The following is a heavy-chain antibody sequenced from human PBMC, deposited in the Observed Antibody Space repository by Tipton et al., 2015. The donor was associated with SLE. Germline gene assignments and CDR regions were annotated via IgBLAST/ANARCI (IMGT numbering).Heavy chain of an antibody. D-gene: IGHD3-16*02. V-gene: IGHV3-33*06. CDR3: AKDVDSGSLGELSDY. CDR2: IWYDGSNK. Sequence: SLRLSCAASGFTFSSYEMNWVRQAPGKGLEWVAVIWYDGSNKYYADSVKGRFTISRDNSKNTLYLQMNSLRAEDTAVYYCAKDVDSGSLGELSDYWGQGTLVTVSS. J-gene: IGHJ4*02. CDR1: GFTFSSYE.